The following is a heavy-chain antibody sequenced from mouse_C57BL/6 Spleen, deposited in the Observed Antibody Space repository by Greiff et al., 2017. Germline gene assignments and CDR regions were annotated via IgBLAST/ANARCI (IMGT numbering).Heavy chain of an antibody. D-gene: IGHD3-2*02. J-gene: IGHJ2*01. Sequence: EVQLVESGPELVKPGASVKMSCKASGYTFTDYNMHWVKQSHGKSLEWIGYINPNNGGTSYNQKFKGKATLTVNKSSSTAYMELRSLTSEDSAVYYCARRQHSSGYFDYWGQGTTLTVSS. CDR1: GYTFTDYN. CDR2: INPNNGGT. CDR3: ARRQHSSGYFDY. V-gene: IGHV1-22*01.